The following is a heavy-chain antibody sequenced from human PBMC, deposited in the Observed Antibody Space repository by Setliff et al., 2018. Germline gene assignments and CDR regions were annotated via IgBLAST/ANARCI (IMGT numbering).Heavy chain of an antibody. CDR3: ARGYCSSSGCFFAGWFDP. D-gene: IGHD2-2*01. CDR2: IDHSGNT. V-gene: IGHV4-39*01. Sequence: SETLSLTCTVSGGSISSSGYYWGWIRQPPGKGLEWIGEIDHSGNTNYNPSLKSRVTIFVDTSKNQFSLKLNSVTAADMAVYYCARGYCSSSGCFFAGWFDPWGQGTLVTVSS. CDR1: GGSISSSGYY. J-gene: IGHJ5*02.